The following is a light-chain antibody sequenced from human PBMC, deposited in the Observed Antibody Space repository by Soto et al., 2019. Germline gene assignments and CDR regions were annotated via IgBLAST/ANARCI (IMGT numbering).Light chain of an antibody. CDR1: QGISNY. CDR2: GAS. V-gene: IGKV1-27*01. J-gene: IGKJ3*01. CDR3: QKYNSAPLT. Sequence: DIQMTQSPSSLSASVGDRVTITCRASQGISNYLAWYQQKPGKVPKLLIYGASTLQSGVPSRFSGSRSRPDFTITISSLQPEDVATYYCQKYNSAPLTFGPGTKVDIK.